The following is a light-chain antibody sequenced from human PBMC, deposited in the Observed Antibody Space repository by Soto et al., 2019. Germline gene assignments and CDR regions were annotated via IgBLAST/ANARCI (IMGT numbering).Light chain of an antibody. J-gene: IGKJ4*01. V-gene: IGKV1-5*03. Sequence: DIQMTQSPSTLSASVGDRVTITCLASQSISSWLAWYQQKPGKAPKFLIYKASILESGVPSRFSGGVSGTELTLTISSLQPDDFATYYCQQYDSYPLTFGGGNKVEIK. CDR3: QQYDSYPLT. CDR2: KAS. CDR1: QSISSW.